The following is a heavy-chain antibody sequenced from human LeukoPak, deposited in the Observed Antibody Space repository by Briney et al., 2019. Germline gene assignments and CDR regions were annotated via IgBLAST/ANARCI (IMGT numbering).Heavy chain of an antibody. V-gene: IGHV3-66*01. J-gene: IGHJ4*02. CDR2: IYTGGST. D-gene: IGHD3-10*01. CDR1: GFTVSTNY. Sequence: GGSLRLSCAASGFTVSTNYMSWVRQAPGKGLEWVSVIYTGGSTHYADSVKGRFNISRDNSKNTLYLQMKSLRAEDTAVYYCARVVWVRGYYFDFWGQGALVTVSS. CDR3: ARVVWVRGYYFDF.